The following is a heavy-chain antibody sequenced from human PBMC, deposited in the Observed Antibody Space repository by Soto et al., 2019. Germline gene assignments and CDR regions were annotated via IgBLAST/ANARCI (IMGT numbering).Heavy chain of an antibody. CDR2: INPKSGGT. D-gene: IGHD6-13*01. Sequence: ASVKVSCKASGYTFTGYYMHWVRQAPGQGLEWMGWINPKSGGTSYAKKYQGWVTMTRDSSISTAYTGLSTLRSDDTTVYCLARDRETDGYSSSWHAFDIRGQGT. CDR3: ARDRETDGYSSSWHAFDI. J-gene: IGHJ3*02. CDR1: GYTFTGYY. V-gene: IGHV1-2*04.